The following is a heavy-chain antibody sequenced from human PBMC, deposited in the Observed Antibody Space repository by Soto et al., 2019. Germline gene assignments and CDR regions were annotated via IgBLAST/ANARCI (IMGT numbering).Heavy chain of an antibody. J-gene: IGHJ6*02. Sequence: GESLKISCKGSGYSFTSYWISWVRQMPGKGLEWMGRIDPSDSYTNYSPSFQGHVTISADKSISTAYLQWSSLKASDTAMYYCARPSVLLWFGEPSMYGMDVWGQGTTVTVSS. D-gene: IGHD3-10*01. CDR1: GYSFTSYW. CDR3: ARPSVLLWFGEPSMYGMDV. CDR2: IDPSDSYT. V-gene: IGHV5-10-1*01.